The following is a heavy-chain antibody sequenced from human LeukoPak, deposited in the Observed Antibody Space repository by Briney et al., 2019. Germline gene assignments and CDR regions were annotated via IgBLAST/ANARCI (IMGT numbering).Heavy chain of an antibody. V-gene: IGHV3-21*01. J-gene: IGHJ4*02. Sequence: SSSSIYIYYADSVKGRFTISRDNAKNSLYLQMNSLRAEDTAVYYCARVFSSGWYGGFDYWGQGTLVTVSS. CDR2: SSSSIYI. CDR3: ARVFSSGWYGGFDY. D-gene: IGHD6-19*01.